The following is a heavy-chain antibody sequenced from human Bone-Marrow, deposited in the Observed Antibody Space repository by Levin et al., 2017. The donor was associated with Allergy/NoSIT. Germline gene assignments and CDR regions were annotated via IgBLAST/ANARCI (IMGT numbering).Heavy chain of an antibody. CDR2: ISESGDIT. V-gene: IGHV3-23*01. Sequence: LSLTCAASGFRFSDYAMNWVRQAPGKGLEWVPSISESGDITDYADSVKGRFAISRDNSRNTLFLQMNSLRPDDTAVYYCAKQYVVGGWGQGTLVTVSS. CDR1: GFRFSDYA. CDR3: AKQYVVGG. J-gene: IGHJ4*02. D-gene: IGHD2-15*01.